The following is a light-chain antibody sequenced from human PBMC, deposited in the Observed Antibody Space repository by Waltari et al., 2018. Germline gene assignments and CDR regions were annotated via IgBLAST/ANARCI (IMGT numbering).Light chain of an antibody. CDR3: QQYNVWPPLT. CDR1: QSIHDN. Sequence: IVMTQSPATLSVSQGDRATLYCRASQSIHDNLAWYQQKPGQAPRLLIYGASTRATGIPARFRGSGSGAEFTLTITSLQSEDSAVYYCQQYNVWPPLTFGGGTKVEIK. V-gene: IGKV3-15*01. CDR2: GAS. J-gene: IGKJ4*01.